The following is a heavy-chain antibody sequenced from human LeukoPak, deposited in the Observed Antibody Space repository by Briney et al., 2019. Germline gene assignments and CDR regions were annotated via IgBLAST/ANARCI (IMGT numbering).Heavy chain of an antibody. CDR1: GYTLTELS. J-gene: IGHJ3*02. CDR3: ATDLGAQKFSGYLADAFDI. D-gene: IGHD3-22*01. CDR2: FDPEDGET. V-gene: IGHV1-24*01. Sequence: GASVKVSCKVSGYTLTELSMHWVRQAPGKGLEWMGGFDPEDGETIYAQKFQGRVTMTEDTSTDTAYMELSSLRSEDTAVYCCATDLGAQKFSGYLADAFDIWGQGTMVTVSS.